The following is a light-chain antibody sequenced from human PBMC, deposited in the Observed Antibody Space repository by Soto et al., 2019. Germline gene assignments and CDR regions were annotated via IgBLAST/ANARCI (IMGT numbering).Light chain of an antibody. CDR2: GNS. CDR3: QSYDSSLSGYYV. CDR1: SSNIGAGY. J-gene: IGLJ1*01. V-gene: IGLV1-40*01. Sequence: QSALTQPPSVSGAPGQRVTISCTGSSSNIGAGYLHWYQQLPGTAPKLLIYGNSNRPSGVPDRFSGSKSGTSASLAITGLQAEDEADYYCQSYDSSLSGYYVFGTGTKVTVL.